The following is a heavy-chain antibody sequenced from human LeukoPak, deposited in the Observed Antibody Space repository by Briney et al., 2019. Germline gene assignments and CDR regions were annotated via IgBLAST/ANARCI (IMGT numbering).Heavy chain of an antibody. Sequence: PGGSLRLSCAASEFRFSSYAMHWVRQAPGKGLEWVAVISYDGTNKYYADSVKGRFTISRDNSKNTLFLQMNSLRTDDTAVYYCARDFTPIRPYYYMDVWGKGTTVTVSS. J-gene: IGHJ6*03. CDR3: ARDFTPIRPYYYMDV. D-gene: IGHD2-15*01. CDR2: ISYDGTNK. CDR1: EFRFSSYA. V-gene: IGHV3-30*04.